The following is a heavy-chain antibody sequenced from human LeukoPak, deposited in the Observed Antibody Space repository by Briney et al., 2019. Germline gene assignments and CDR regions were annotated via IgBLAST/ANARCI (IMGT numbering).Heavy chain of an antibody. CDR3: ARQTGSGLFILP. Sequence: GGSLRLSCAASGFTFSSYWMTWVRQAPGKGLEWVANINQDGSEKYYVDSVKGRFTISRDNARNSLYLQMNSLRAEDTAVYYCARQTGSGLFILPGGQGTLVTVSS. CDR1: GFTFSSYW. D-gene: IGHD3/OR15-3a*01. J-gene: IGHJ4*02. CDR2: INQDGSEK. V-gene: IGHV3-7*01.